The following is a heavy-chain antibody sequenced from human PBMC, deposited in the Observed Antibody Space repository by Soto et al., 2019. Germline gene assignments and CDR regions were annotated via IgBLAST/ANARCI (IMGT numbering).Heavy chain of an antibody. CDR1: GDSVSSHY. V-gene: IGHV4-4*07. CDR2: LYNDERT. D-gene: IGHD3-16*02. CDR3: ARDRLSMITFGGVIPAGFDP. J-gene: IGHJ5*02. Sequence: SETLSLTCTVSGDSVSSHYWSWIRQPAGKGLEWLGRLYNDERTNYNPSLKSRVTMSMDTSKNQFSLKLTSVTAADSAVYFCARDRLSMITFGGVIPAGFDPWGQGTLVTVSS.